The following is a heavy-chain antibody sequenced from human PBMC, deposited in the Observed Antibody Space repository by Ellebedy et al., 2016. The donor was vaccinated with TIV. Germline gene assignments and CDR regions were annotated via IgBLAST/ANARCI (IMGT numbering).Heavy chain of an antibody. V-gene: IGHV4-39*07. D-gene: IGHD5-18*01. CDR2: MYYNGDT. Sequence: SETLSLTCTVSGDSISSSLHYWGWIRQAPGKGLEWIGSMYYNGDTFKNPSLESRVTISIDTSKNQFSLRLTSVTAADKAVYFCVRGYGFQFALDSWGQGLLVSVSS. CDR1: GDSISSSLHY. J-gene: IGHJ4*02. CDR3: VRGYGFQFALDS.